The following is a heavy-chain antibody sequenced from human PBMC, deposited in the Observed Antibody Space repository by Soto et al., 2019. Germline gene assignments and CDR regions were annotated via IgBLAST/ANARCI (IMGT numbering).Heavy chain of an antibody. Sequence: SETLSLTCTVTGDSISSRSYYWGWIRQPPGKGLGWIGSIYYSGSTYNNPSLRSRVSMSIDTSKDQFSLKLKSVTAADTALYFCARQRTSVVTQAYFDVWGPGXLVTVSS. CDR1: GDSISSRSYY. J-gene: IGHJ4*02. CDR3: ARQRTSVVTQAYFDV. V-gene: IGHV4-39*01. CDR2: IYYSGST. D-gene: IGHD2-21*02.